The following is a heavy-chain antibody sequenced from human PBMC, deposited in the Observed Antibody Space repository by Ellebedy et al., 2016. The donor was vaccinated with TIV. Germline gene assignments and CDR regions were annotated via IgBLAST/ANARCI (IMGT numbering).Heavy chain of an antibody. J-gene: IGHJ5*02. CDR2: IRYDGSDK. CDR3: AKVLFAFGEFESPFDP. CDR1: GFTFNSYG. Sequence: GESLKISCAASGFTFNSYGMHWVRQAPGKGLERVTFIRYDGSDKYYTDSVKGRFTISRDNSKNTLNLQMNSLRLEDTAVYHCAKVLFAFGEFESPFDPWGQGTLVIVSS. V-gene: IGHV3-30*02. D-gene: IGHD3-10*01.